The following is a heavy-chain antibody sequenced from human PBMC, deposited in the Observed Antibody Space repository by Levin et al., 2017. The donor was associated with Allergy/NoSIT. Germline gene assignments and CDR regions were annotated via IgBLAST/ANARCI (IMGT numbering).Heavy chain of an antibody. CDR2: IRTKAKSFAT. CDR1: GFSFSGAA. CDR3: ASSGLGNWFDP. V-gene: IGHV3-73*01. Sequence: ASVKVSCAASGFSFSGAAMQWVRQASGKGLEWVGRIRTKAKSFATEYAESVKGRFTISRDDSKNAAYLQMTNLKTDDTAVYYCASSGLGNWFDPWGQGTLVTVSS. D-gene: IGHD1-26*01. J-gene: IGHJ5*02.